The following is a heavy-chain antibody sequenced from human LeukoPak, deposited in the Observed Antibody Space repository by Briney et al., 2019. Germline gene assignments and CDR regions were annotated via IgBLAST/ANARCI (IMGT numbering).Heavy chain of an antibody. CDR2: ISSSGSTI. V-gene: IGHV3-48*04. CDR1: GFTFSSYA. CDR3: ARGKRWLQLNLLDY. J-gene: IGHJ4*02. Sequence: PGGSLRLSCAASGFTFSSYAMSWVRQAPGKGLEWVSYISSSGSTIYYADSVKGRFTISRDNAKNSLYLQMNSLRAEDTAVYYCARGKRWLQLNLLDYWGQGTLVTVSS. D-gene: IGHD5-24*01.